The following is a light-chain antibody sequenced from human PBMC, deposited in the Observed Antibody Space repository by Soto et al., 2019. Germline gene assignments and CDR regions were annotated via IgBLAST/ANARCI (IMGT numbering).Light chain of an antibody. CDR2: DAS. J-gene: IGKJ3*01. V-gene: IGKV3-11*01. CDR3: QQRSNWL. Sequence: ENVLTQSPATLSLSPGERATLSRRASQSVSNYVAWYQQKPGQAPRLLIYDASNRATGIPARFSGSGSGTDFPLTIRSLEPEDFAVYYCQQRSNWLFGPGTKGIS. CDR1: QSVSNY.